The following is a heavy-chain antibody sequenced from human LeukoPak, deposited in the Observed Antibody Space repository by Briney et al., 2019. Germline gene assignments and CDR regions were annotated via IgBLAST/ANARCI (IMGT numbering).Heavy chain of an antibody. CDR1: GFIFSSYW. V-gene: IGHV3-7*01. D-gene: IGHD2-15*01. CDR3: ARDYRGYRAPYYFDY. CDR2: IKQDGSEK. Sequence: PGGSLRLSCAASGFIFSSYWMSWVRQAPGKGLEWVANIKQDGSEKYYVDSVKGRFTISRDNAKNSLYLLMNSLRAEDTAVYYCARDYRGYRAPYYFDYWGQGTLVTVSS. J-gene: IGHJ4*02.